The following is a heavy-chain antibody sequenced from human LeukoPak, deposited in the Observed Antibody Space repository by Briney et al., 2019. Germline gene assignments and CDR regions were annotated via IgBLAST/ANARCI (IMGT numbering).Heavy chain of an antibody. CDR3: ARGYYDFWSGYYQYYFDY. Sequence: PSETLSLTCTVSGGSISSYYWSWIRQPPGKGLEWIGYIYYSGSTNYNPSLKSRVTISVGTSKNQFSLKLSSVTAADTAVYYCARGYYDFWSGYYQYYFDYWGQGTLVTVSS. V-gene: IGHV4-59*01. D-gene: IGHD3-3*01. J-gene: IGHJ4*02. CDR2: IYYSGST. CDR1: GGSISSYY.